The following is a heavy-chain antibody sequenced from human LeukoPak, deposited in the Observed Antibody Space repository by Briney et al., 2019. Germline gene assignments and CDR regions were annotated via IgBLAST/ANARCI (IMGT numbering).Heavy chain of an antibody. CDR2: INAGNGNT. D-gene: IGHD2-2*01. CDR3: ARTFEYCSSTSCFFDY. V-gene: IGHV1-3*01. J-gene: IGHJ4*02. CDR1: GYTFTSYA. Sequence: ASVKVSCKASGYTFTSYAMHWVRQAPGQRLEWMGWINAGNGNTKYSQKLQGRVTMTTDTSTSTAYMELRSLRSDDTAVYYCARTFEYCSSTSCFFDYWGQGTLVTVSS.